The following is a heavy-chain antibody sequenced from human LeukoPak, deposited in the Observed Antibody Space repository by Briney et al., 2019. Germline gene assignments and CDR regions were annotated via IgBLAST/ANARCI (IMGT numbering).Heavy chain of an antibody. Sequence: GGSLRLSCAASGFTFSSFATTWVRQAPGKGLEWVSVISGSGGKTYYADSVKGRFTLSRDNSNRTLFLEMSSLRVEDTAVYYCAREGTYYDSSGYCVSWGQGTLVTVSA. CDR1: GFTFSSFA. D-gene: IGHD3-22*01. CDR2: ISGSGGKT. J-gene: IGHJ5*02. CDR3: AREGTYYDSSGYCVS. V-gene: IGHV3-23*01.